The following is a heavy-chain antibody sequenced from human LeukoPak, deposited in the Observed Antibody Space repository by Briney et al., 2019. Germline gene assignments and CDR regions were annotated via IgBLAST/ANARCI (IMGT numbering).Heavy chain of an antibody. CDR2: INHSGST. D-gene: IGHD4-17*01. CDR1: GGSISSGSYY. J-gene: IGHJ4*02. Sequence: SQTLSLTCTVSGGSISSGSYYWSWIRQPAGKGLEWIGEINHSGSTNYNPSLKSRVTISVDTSKNQFSLKLSSVTAADTAVYYCARDLVTTVFYFDYWGQGTLVTVSS. V-gene: IGHV4-61*09. CDR3: ARDLVTTVFYFDY.